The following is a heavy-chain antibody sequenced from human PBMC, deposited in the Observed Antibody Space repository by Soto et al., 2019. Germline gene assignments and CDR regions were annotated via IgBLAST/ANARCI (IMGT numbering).Heavy chain of an antibody. CDR3: AKDAVRIMITFGGDFRVAFDI. CDR1: GFSFSSYA. J-gene: IGHJ3*02. V-gene: IGHV3-23*01. D-gene: IGHD3-16*01. Sequence: GGSLRLSCAASGFSFSSYAMSWVRQAPGKGLEWVSAISGSGGSTYYADSVKGRFTISRDNSKNTLYLQMNSLRAEDTAVYYCAKDAVRIMITFGGDFRVAFDIWGQGTMVTVSS. CDR2: ISGSGGST.